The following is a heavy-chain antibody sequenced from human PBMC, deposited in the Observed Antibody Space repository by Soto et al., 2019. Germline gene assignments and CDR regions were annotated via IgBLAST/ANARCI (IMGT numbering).Heavy chain of an antibody. CDR2: MNPNSGNT. D-gene: IGHD3-9*01. J-gene: IGHJ6*03. CDR3: ARRYFDWSLYYYYYMDV. V-gene: IGHV1-8*01. Sequence: ASVKVSCKASGYTFTSYDINWVRQATGQGLEWMGWMNPNSGNTGYAQKFQGRVTMTRNTSISTAYMELSSLRSEDTAVYYCARRYFDWSLYYYYYMDVWGKGTTVTVSS. CDR1: GYTFTSYD.